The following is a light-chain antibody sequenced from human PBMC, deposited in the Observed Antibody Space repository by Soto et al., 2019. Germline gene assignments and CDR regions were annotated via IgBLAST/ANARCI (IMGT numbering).Light chain of an antibody. V-gene: IGKV3-20*01. CDR3: QQHSHSPWT. Sequence: EIVLTQSPGTLTLSPGESAALSCRASQTISNNYLVWYRQKPGQAPRLLIYAVSSRAAGIPDRFSGSGSGTDFALTIARLEPEDSAVYYCQQHSHSPWTFGQGTKV. J-gene: IGKJ1*01. CDR2: AVS. CDR1: QTISNNY.